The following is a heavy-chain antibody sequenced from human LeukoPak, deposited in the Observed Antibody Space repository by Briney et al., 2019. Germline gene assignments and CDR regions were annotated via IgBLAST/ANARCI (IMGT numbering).Heavy chain of an antibody. Sequence: GGSLRLSCSASGFVFSDYAMHWARQAPGKGLEYLSGISGNGVATYYADSVQGRFTVSRDNSKTTLYLQINSLRREDTAFYYCIKDRGSSGWDFDSWGQGTLLTVSS. D-gene: IGHD6-19*01. CDR1: GFVFSDYA. CDR3: IKDRGSSGWDFDS. J-gene: IGHJ4*02. V-gene: IGHV3-64D*06. CDR2: ISGNGVAT.